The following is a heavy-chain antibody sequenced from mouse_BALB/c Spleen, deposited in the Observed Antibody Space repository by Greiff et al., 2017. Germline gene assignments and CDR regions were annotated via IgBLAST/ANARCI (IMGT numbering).Heavy chain of an antibody. CDR1: GYSFTGYY. J-gene: IGHJ2*01. CDR3: ARNYYGTPYYFDY. D-gene: IGHD1-1*01. V-gene: IGHV1S34*01. CDR2: ISCYNGAT. Sequence: LVKTGASVKISCKASGYSFTGYYMHWVKQSHGKSLEWIGYISCYNGATSYNQKFKGKATFTVDTSSSTAYMQFNSLTSEDSAVYCCARNYYGTPYYFDYWGQGTTRTVSS.